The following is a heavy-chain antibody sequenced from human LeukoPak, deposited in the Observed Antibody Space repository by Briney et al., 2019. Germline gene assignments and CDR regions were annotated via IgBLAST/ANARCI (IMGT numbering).Heavy chain of an antibody. CDR1: GFSFSDYD. Sequence: PGGSLRLSCTAFGFSFSDYDITWIRQAPGKGLEWVSHILSSGTTIYHADSVKGRFTISRDNAKDSVFLQMNSLRADDTALYYCARDPRGDRDFDIWGLGTMVTVSS. D-gene: IGHD3-10*01. CDR2: ILSSGTTI. J-gene: IGHJ3*02. V-gene: IGHV3-11*01. CDR3: ARDPRGDRDFDI.